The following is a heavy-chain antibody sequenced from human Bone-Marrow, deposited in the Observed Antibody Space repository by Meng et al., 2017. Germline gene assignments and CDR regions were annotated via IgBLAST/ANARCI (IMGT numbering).Heavy chain of an antibody. CDR1: GRAICGCNW. J-gene: IGHJ4*02. CDR3: ASEENDFWSGYCYFDY. Sequence: VPLQQPVTGLSHPPEPLALTCSRSGRAICGCNWWSRARQPPGKGLEWIGEIYQSGRPNYIPSLKSRVTISVDKSKNQFSLKLSSVTAADTAVYYCASEENDFWSGYCYFDYWGQGTLVTVSS. CDR2: IYQSGRP. D-gene: IGHD3-3*01. V-gene: IGHV4-4*03.